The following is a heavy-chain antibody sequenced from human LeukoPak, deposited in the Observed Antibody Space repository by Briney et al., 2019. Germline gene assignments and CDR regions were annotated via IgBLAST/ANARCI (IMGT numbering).Heavy chain of an antibody. J-gene: IGHJ5*02. V-gene: IGHV3-30*18. D-gene: IGHD6-19*01. CDR2: IAYHGNTE. CDR3: AKDWGSGGWYNYFDP. Sequence: GTSLRLSCAVSGFTISSHGMHWVRQAPGKGPEWVAMIAYHGNTEYYGDSVKGRFSISRDNSKNTLYLQMDSLRAEDTAVYHCAKDWGSGGWYNYFDPWGQGTLVTVSS. CDR1: GFTISSHG.